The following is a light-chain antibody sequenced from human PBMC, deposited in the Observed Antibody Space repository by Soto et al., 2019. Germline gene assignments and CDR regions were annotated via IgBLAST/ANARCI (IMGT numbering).Light chain of an antibody. Sequence: EIVLTQSPGTLSLSPGERATLSCRASQSVSSSYLAWYQQKPGQAPRLLIYGASSRATGIPDRFSGSGSGTDFTLTISRLDPEDFAVYYCQQYGSSPHFGGGTKVEIK. CDR3: QQYGSSPH. CDR1: QSVSSSY. V-gene: IGKV3-20*01. CDR2: GAS. J-gene: IGKJ4*01.